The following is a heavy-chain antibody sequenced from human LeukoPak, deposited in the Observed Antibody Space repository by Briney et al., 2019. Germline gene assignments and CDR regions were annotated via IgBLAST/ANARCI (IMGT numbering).Heavy chain of an antibody. CDR3: ARGRWPPLPTY. Sequence: SETLSLTCTVFGDSISSSSYYWGWIRQPPGKGLEWIGSIYYSGSTYYNPSLKSRVTISVDTSKNQFSLKLSSVTAADTAVYYCARGRWPPLPTYWGQGTLVTVSS. J-gene: IGHJ4*02. CDR1: GDSISSSSYY. CDR2: IYYSGST. D-gene: IGHD5-24*01. V-gene: IGHV4-39*01.